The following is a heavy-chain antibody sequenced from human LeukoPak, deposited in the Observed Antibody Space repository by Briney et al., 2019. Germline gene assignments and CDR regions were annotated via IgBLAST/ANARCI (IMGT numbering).Heavy chain of an antibody. CDR1: GFTFSSYA. Sequence: PGGSLRLSCAASGFTFSSYAMSWVRQAPGKGLECVSSISGSGGRSHYADSVKGRFTISRDNSKNTLYLQMNSLRAEDTAVYYCARDPGYSYGNPADYWGQGTLVTVSS. D-gene: IGHD5-18*01. J-gene: IGHJ4*02. CDR3: ARDPGYSYGNPADY. V-gene: IGHV3-23*01. CDR2: ISGSGGRS.